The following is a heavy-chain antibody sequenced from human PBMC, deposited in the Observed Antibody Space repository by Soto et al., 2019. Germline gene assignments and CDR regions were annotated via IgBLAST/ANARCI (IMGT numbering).Heavy chain of an antibody. CDR3: ARLITMVRGVIIGFEP. J-gene: IGHJ5*02. V-gene: IGHV4-31*03. CDR2: IYYSGST. Sequence: SETLSLTCTVSGGSISCGGYYWSWIRQHPGKGLEWIGYIYYSGSTYYNPSLKSRVTISVDTSKNQFSLKLSSVTAADTAVYYCARLITMVRGVIIGFEPWGQGTLVTVS. CDR1: GGSISCGGYY. D-gene: IGHD3-10*01.